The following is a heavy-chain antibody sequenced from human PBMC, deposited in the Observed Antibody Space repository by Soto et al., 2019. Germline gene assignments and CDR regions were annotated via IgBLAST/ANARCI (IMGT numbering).Heavy chain of an antibody. CDR1: GFTFSSYS. V-gene: IGHV3-21*01. CDR2: ISSSNSYI. J-gene: IGHJ5*02. CDR3: ERSPRGYCSGGSCPLRDNWFDP. D-gene: IGHD2-15*01. Sequence: PGGALRLSCAASGFTFSSYSMNWVRQAPGKGLEWVSSISSSNSYIYYADSVKGRFTISRDNAKNSLYLQMNSLRAEDTAVYYCERSPRGYCSGGSCPLRDNWFDPWGQGTLVTVSS.